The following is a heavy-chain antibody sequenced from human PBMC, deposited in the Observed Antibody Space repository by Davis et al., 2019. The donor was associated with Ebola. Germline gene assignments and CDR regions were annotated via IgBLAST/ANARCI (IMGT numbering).Heavy chain of an antibody. CDR3: AIMSNPGYCSGGSCYPLSH. Sequence: PSETLSLTCAVYGGSFSGYYWSWIRQPPGKGLEWIGEINHSGSTNYNPSLKSRVTISVDTSKNQFSLKLSSVTAADTAVYYCAIMSNPGYCSGGSCYPLSHWGQGTLVTVSS. CDR2: INHSGST. V-gene: IGHV4-34*01. CDR1: GGSFSGYY. J-gene: IGHJ4*02. D-gene: IGHD2-15*01.